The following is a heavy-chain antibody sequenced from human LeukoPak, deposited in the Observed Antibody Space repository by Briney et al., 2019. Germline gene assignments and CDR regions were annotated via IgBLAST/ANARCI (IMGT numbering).Heavy chain of an antibody. Sequence: GGSLRLSCAASGFTVSSNYMSWVRQAPGKGLEWVSVIYSGGSTYYADSVKGRFTISRDNSKNTLYLQMNSLRAEDTAVYYCARDDASGSSHPFDYWGQGTLVTVSS. CDR3: ARDDASGSSHPFDY. J-gene: IGHJ4*02. CDR2: IYSGGST. D-gene: IGHD1-26*01. CDR1: GFTVSSNY. V-gene: IGHV3-53*01.